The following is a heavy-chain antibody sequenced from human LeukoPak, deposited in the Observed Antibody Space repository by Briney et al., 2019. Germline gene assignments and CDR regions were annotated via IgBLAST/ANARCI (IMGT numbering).Heavy chain of an antibody. D-gene: IGHD1-26*01. CDR1: GGSISSYY. CDR3: ARSIVGATTFDY. CDR2: IYYSGST. J-gene: IGHJ4*02. V-gene: IGHV4-59*01. Sequence: PSETLSLTCTVSGGSISSYYWSWIRQPPGKGLEWIGYIYYSGSTNYNPSLKSRVTISVDTSKNQFPLKLSSVTAADTAVYYCARSIVGATTFDYWGQGTLVTVSS.